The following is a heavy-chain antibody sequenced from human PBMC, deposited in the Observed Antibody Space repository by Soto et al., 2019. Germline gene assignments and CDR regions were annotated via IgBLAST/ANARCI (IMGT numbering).Heavy chain of an antibody. CDR2: IIPIFGTA. D-gene: IGHD2-15*01. CDR1: GGTFSSYA. J-gene: IGHJ4*02. V-gene: IGHV1-69*06. CDR3: ARGPHIAVDHYKKYYFDY. Sequence: QVQLVQSGAEVKKPGSSVKVSCKASGGTFSSYAISWVRQAPGQGLEWMGGIIPIFGTANYAQKFQGRVTITADKSTSTAYTELSSLRSEDTAVYYCARGPHIAVDHYKKYYFDYWGQGTLVTVSS.